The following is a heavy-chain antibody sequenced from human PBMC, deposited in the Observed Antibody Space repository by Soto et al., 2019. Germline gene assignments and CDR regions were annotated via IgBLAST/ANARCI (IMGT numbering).Heavy chain of an antibody. V-gene: IGHV1-69*01. J-gene: IGHJ5*02. D-gene: IGHD3-3*01. CDR1: GGTFSSYA. CDR3: AGKDTIFGVVTWFDP. Sequence: QVQLVQSGAEVKKPGSSVKVSCKASGGTFSSYAISWVRQAPGQGLGWMGGIIPIFGTANYAQKFQGRVTITADESTSTAYMELSSLRSEDTAVYYCAGKDTIFGVVTWFDPWGQGTLVTVSS. CDR2: IIPIFGTA.